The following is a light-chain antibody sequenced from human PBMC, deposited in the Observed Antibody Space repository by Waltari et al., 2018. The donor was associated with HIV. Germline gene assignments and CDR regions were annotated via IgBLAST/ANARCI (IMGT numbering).Light chain of an antibody. Sequence: EIVFTQSPDTLSLSPAERATLSCWASQSVRSSLAWYQQKPGQPPRLLIYGASNRATGIPARFSGSGSGTDFTLTISSLEPEDFAVYYCQQRRNWPLTFGGGTKVEIK. V-gene: IGKV3-11*01. CDR2: GAS. CDR1: QSVRSS. CDR3: QQRRNWPLT. J-gene: IGKJ4*01.